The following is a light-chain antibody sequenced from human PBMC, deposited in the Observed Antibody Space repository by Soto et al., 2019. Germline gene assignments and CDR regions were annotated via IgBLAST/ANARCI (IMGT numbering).Light chain of an antibody. CDR2: GAS. J-gene: IGKJ1*01. CDR3: QQYAASQLT. Sequence: VLTQSPGTLSLSPRERATLSCRASQSVSNNYLAWYQHKRGQAPSLLIYGASNRAPGIPDRFSGSGSGPDFTITISRLQPEDFAVYYCQQYAASQLTFGQGTLVEVK. V-gene: IGKV3-20*01. CDR1: QSVSNNY.